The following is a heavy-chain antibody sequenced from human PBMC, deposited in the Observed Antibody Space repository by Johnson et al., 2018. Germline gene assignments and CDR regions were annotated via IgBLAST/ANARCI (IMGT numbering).Heavy chain of an antibody. J-gene: IGHJ6*02. Sequence: VQLVESGGGLVQPGRSLRLSCAASGFTFDDYAMHWVRQAPGKGLEWVSGISWNSGSIGYADSVKGRFTISRDNAKNSLYLQMNSLRAEDTALYYCAKDSGRGWWVTPGWYYYGMDVWGQGTTVTVSS. CDR3: AKDSGRGWWVTPGWYYYGMDV. CDR1: GFTFDDYA. V-gene: IGHV3-9*01. D-gene: IGHD6-19*01. CDR2: ISWNSGSI.